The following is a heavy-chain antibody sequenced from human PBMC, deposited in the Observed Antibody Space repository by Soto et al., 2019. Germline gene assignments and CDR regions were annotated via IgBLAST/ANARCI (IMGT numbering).Heavy chain of an antibody. J-gene: IGHJ2*01. CDR2: ISSGGVST. Sequence: EMQLLESGGGLVQPGGSLRLSCAASGFTFSFYAMSWVRQAPGKGPEWVSGISSGGVSTYYADSVKGRFTISRDNSKNTLYLQMSSLRAEDAAVYYCAKAPDYGDLHWYFDLWGRGTLVTVSS. CDR3: AKAPDYGDLHWYFDL. CDR1: GFTFSFYA. D-gene: IGHD4-17*01. V-gene: IGHV3-23*01.